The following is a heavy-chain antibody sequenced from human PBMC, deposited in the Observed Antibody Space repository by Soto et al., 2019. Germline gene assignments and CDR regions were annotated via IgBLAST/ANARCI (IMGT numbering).Heavy chain of an antibody. J-gene: IGHJ4*02. CDR3: TTNRQRGDD. CDR1: GFTFTNAW. Sequence: EVQLVESGGGLVKPGGSLRLSCAVSGFTFTNAWMNWVRQAPGKGMEWVGRIKTKSDGGATDYAAPVKGRFTISRDDSKNTLDLQMNSLKTEDTAVYYCTTNRQRGDDWGQGTLVTVSS. CDR2: IKTKSDGGAT. V-gene: IGHV3-15*07.